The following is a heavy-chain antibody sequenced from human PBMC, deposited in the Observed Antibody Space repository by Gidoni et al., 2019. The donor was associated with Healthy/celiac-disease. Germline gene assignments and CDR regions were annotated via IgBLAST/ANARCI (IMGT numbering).Heavy chain of an antibody. CDR1: GFTFSSYD. Sequence: EVHLVESGGGLVQPGGSLRLSCAASGFTFSSYDMHWVRQATGKGLEWVTAIGTAGDTYYPGSVKGRFTISRENAKNSLYLQMNSLRAGDTAVYYCARDNGELLLDYWGQGTLVTVSS. CDR3: ARDNGELLLDY. CDR2: IGTAGDT. J-gene: IGHJ4*02. D-gene: IGHD1-26*01. V-gene: IGHV3-13*01.